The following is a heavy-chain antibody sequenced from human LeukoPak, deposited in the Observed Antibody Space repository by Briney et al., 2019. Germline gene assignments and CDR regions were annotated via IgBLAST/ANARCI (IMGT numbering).Heavy chain of an antibody. J-gene: IGHJ4*02. D-gene: IGHD6-6*01. Sequence: GGSLRLSCAASGFTFSDYYMSWIRQAPGEGLEWVSYISSSGSTIYYADSVKRRFAISRDNAKNSLYLQMNSLRAEDTAVYYCARVESSSSSYYFDYWGQGTLVTVSS. CDR1: GFTFSDYY. CDR2: ISSSGSTI. V-gene: IGHV3-11*04. CDR3: ARVESSSSSYYFDY.